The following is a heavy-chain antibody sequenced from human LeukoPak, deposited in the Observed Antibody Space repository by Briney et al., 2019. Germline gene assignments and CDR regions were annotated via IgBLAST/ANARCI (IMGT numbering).Heavy chain of an antibody. Sequence: SETLSLTCTVSGGSISSSSYYWGWIRQPPGKGLEWIGSIYYSGSTYYNPSLKSRVTISVDTSKNQFSLKLSSVTAADTAVYYCARPEYSSHYFDYWGQGTLVTVSS. V-gene: IGHV4-39*01. CDR3: ARPEYSSHYFDY. CDR2: IYYSGST. D-gene: IGHD6-6*01. J-gene: IGHJ4*02. CDR1: GGSISSSSYY.